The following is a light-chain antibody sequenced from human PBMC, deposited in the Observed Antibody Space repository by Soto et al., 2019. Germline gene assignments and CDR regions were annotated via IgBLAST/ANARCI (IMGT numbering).Light chain of an antibody. CDR1: QGVSTY. CDR3: QQRSSGYS. J-gene: IGKJ2*03. Sequence: EIVLTQSPATLSLSPGETATLSCRASQGVSTYLAWYQQKPGQAPSLLIYDTSNRATGIPARFSGSGSGTDFTLTISSLEPEDFAVYYCQQRSSGYSFGQGTKLEIK. CDR2: DTS. V-gene: IGKV3D-11*01.